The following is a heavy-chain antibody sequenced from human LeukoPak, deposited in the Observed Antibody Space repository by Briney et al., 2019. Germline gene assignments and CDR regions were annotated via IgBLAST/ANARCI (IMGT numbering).Heavy chain of an antibody. D-gene: IGHD3-22*01. Sequence: SXXVSCKASGYTFTSYYMHWVRQAPGQGLEWMGIINPSGGSTSYAQKFQGRVTMTRDTSTSTVYMELSSLRSEDTAVYYCARDLCSGCYYFDYWGQGTLVTVSS. V-gene: IGHV1-46*01. CDR3: ARDLCSGCYYFDY. J-gene: IGHJ4*02. CDR2: INPSGGST. CDR1: GYTFTSYY.